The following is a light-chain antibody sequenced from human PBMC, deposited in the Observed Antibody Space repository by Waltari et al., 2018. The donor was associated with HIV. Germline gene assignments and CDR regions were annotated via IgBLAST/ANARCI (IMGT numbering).Light chain of an antibody. CDR2: KNT. Sequence: SSELTQPPSVSVSPGQTARITCSGDASPKAYTHWFQQKPGQAPVVVIHKNTERPSGTPERFSSSRSGTTVTLTITGVQTDDEADYYCLSADNSGTYVFGPGTTVTVL. J-gene: IGLJ1*01. CDR1: ASPKAY. CDR3: LSADNSGTYV. V-gene: IGLV3-25*03.